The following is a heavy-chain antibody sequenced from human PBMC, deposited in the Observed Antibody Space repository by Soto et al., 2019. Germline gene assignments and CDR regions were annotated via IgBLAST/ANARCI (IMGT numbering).Heavy chain of an antibody. J-gene: IGHJ6*02. V-gene: IGHV4-61*08. CDR1: GGSISSGDYY. CDR3: ARREYYDFWSGSRPPASGMDV. D-gene: IGHD3-3*01. Sequence: SETLSLTCTVSGGSISSGDYYWSWIRQPPGKGLEWIGYIYYSGSTNYNPSLKSRVTISVDTSKNQFSLKLSSVTAADTAVYYCARREYYDFWSGSRPPASGMDVWGQGTTVTVSS. CDR2: IYYSGST.